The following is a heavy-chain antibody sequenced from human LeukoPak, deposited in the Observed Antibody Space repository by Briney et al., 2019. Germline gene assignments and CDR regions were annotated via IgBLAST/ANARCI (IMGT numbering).Heavy chain of an antibody. Sequence: GGSLRLSCAVSGFTFSSYAMSWVRQALGKGLEWVSAISGSGGSTYYADSVKGRFTISRDNSKNTLYLQMNSLRAEDTAVYYCAKGGSSSWYRWFDPWGQGTLVTVSS. CDR3: AKGGSSSWYRWFDP. D-gene: IGHD6-13*01. CDR2: ISGSGGST. CDR1: GFTFSSYA. V-gene: IGHV3-23*01. J-gene: IGHJ5*02.